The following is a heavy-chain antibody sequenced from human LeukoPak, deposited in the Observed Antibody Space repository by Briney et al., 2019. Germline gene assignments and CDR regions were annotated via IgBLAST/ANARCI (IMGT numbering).Heavy chain of an antibody. CDR3: ASYTVVVTAINSGYFDY. J-gene: IGHJ4*02. V-gene: IGHV3-21*01. D-gene: IGHD2-21*02. Sequence: PGGSLRLSCAASGFSFSSYNMNWVRQAPGKGLQWVSSISTSSTFIYYADSVKGRFTISRDNSKNTLYLDMNSLRAEDTAVYYCASYTVVVTAINSGYFDYWGQGTLVTVSS. CDR1: GFSFSSYN. CDR2: ISTSSTFI.